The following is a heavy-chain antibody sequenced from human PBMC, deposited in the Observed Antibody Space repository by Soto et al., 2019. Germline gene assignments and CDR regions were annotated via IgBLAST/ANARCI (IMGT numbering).Heavy chain of an antibody. J-gene: IGHJ3*02. CDR3: SRFGNYYDSSGYYYVGYAFDI. V-gene: IGHV3-30-3*01. CDR2: ISYDGSNK. D-gene: IGHD3-22*01. Sequence: QVQLVESGGGVVQPGRSLRLSCAASGFTFSSYAMHGVRQAPGKGLAWVAVISYDGSNKYYADSVKGRFTISRDNSKNTLYLQMNSLRAEDTAVYYCSRFGNYYDSSGYYYVGYAFDIWVKGTMVTVSS. CDR1: GFTFSSYA.